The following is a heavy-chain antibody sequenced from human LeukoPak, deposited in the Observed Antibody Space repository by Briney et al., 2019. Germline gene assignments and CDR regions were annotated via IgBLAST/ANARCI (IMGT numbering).Heavy chain of an antibody. Sequence: GGSLRLSCSASGFTFSSHAMHWVRQAPGKGLEYVSAISSNGGSTYYADSVKGRFTISRDNSKNTLYLQMSSLRAEDTAVYYCVKGNYYDSSGEALYWGQGTLVTVSS. J-gene: IGHJ4*02. CDR1: GFTFSSHA. V-gene: IGHV3-64D*06. CDR2: ISSNGGST. CDR3: VKGNYYDSSGEALY. D-gene: IGHD3-22*01.